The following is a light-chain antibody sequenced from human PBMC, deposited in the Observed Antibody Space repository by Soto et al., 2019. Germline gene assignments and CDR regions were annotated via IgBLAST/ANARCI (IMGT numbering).Light chain of an antibody. CDR2: DVS. CDR1: SSDVGGYNY. V-gene: IGLV2-11*01. J-gene: IGLJ1*01. Sequence: VLNQPRSVAGASGQSVTISRPGTSSDVGGYNYVSWYQQHPGKAPKLMIYDVSKRPSGVPDRFSGSKSGNTASLTISGLQAEDEADYYCCSYAGTYPLVFGTGTKVTVL. CDR3: CSYAGTYPLV.